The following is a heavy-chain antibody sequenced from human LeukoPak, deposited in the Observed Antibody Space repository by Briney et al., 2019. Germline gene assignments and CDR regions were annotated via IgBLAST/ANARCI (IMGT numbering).Heavy chain of an antibody. J-gene: IGHJ4*03. V-gene: IGHV7-4-1*02. CDR1: GYKFISYA. CDR2: INTDTGNP. D-gene: IGHD3-10*01. CDR3: ARGGYYGGSGTYGFFDY. Sequence: ASVKVSCKGSGYKFISYAMNWVRPAPGQGPEWMGWINTDTGNPTYARGFTGQYVFSVDTSVTTAYLQINSLRTEDTAEYYCARGGYYGGSGTYGFFDYWGQGSLVTVSS.